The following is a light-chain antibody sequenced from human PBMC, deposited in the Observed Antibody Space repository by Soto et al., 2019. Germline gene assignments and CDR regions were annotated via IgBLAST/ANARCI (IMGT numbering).Light chain of an antibody. CDR1: QTISSW. V-gene: IGKV1-5*03. CDR3: RHYNSYSEA. J-gene: IGKJ1*01. Sequence: DIQMTQSPSTLSASVGDRVTITCRASQTISSWLAWYQQKPGKSPKILIYKASTLKSGVPSWISGGRAGTEFSLTISSLQPADVAAYYCRHYNSYSEAFGQGTKVDIK. CDR2: KAS.